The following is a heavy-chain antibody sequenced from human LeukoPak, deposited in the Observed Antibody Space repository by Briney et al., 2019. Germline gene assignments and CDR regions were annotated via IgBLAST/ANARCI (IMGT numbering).Heavy chain of an antibody. CDR1: GFPFSDYY. CDR3: ARFDSSGWARYDY. D-gene: IGHD6-19*01. Sequence: GGSLRLSCAASGFPFSDYYMSWVRQAPGKGLEWVSYISSSGSIIYYADSVKGRFTISRDNAKNSLYLQMNSLRAEDTAVYYCARFDSSGWARYDYWGQGTLVTVSS. CDR2: ISSSGSII. J-gene: IGHJ4*02. V-gene: IGHV3-11*01.